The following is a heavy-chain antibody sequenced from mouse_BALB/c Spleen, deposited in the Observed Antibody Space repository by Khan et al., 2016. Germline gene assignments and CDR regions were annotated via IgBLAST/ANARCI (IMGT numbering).Heavy chain of an antibody. CDR1: DYTFTDFS. Sequence: QIQLVQSGPELKKPGETVKISCKASDYTFTDFSMHWVKQAPGKGLKWMAWINTETGEPTYADDFKGRFAFSLETSASTAYLQINDLKNEDTATYFCARPYRDDGGVYWGQGTTLTVSS. D-gene: IGHD2-14*01. J-gene: IGHJ2*01. CDR3: ARPYRDDGGVY. CDR2: INTETGEP. V-gene: IGHV9-2-1*01.